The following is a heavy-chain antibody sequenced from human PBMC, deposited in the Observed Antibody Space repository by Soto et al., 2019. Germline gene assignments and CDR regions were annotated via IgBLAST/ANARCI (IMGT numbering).Heavy chain of an antibody. CDR3: VRDPHALDY. V-gene: IGHV3-48*01. J-gene: IGHJ4*02. CDR1: GFTFSSYS. D-gene: IGHD2-2*01. CDR2: IRSSGSPI. Sequence: GGSLRLSCAASGFTFSSYSMNWVRQAPGKGLEWVSYIRSSGSPIYYADSVKGRFTISRDNAKNSLYLQMNNLRVEDTAVYYCVRDPHALDYWGQGTLVTVSS.